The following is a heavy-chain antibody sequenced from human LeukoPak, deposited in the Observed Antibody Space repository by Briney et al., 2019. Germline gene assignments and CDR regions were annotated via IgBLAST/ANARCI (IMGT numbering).Heavy chain of an antibody. V-gene: IGHV4-39*07. CDR3: ARWSSDWENNYFDP. D-gene: IGHD6-19*01. Sequence: SETLSLTCTVSGGSISSYYWGWIRQPPGNRLEWIASIYYGGTTQYNPSLKSRATISIDTSNNRFSLRLTSATAADTAVYYCARWSSDWENNYFDPWGQGILVTVSS. CDR2: IYYGGTT. CDR1: GGSISSYY. J-gene: IGHJ5*02.